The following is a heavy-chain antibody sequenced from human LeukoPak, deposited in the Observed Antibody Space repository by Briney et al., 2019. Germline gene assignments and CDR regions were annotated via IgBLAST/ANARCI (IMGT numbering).Heavy chain of an antibody. CDR1: GGSISSYY. CDR2: IYYSGST. Sequence: PSETLSLTRTVSGGSISSYYWSWIRQPPGKGLEWIGYIYYSGSTNYNPSLKSRVTISVDTSKNQFSLKLSSVTAADTAVYYCARVFRAAAVDYWGQGTLVTVSS. CDR3: ARVFRAAAVDY. J-gene: IGHJ4*02. D-gene: IGHD6-13*01. V-gene: IGHV4-59*01.